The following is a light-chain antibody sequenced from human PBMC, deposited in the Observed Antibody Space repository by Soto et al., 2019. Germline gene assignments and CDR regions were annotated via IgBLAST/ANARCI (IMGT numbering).Light chain of an antibody. CDR1: QGIRND. J-gene: IGKJ4*01. CDR2: AAS. CDR3: LQDLDYPLT. Sequence: AIQMTQSPSSLSASVGDRVTITCRASQGIRNDLGWYQQKPGKAPNLLIYAASTLQSGVPSRFSGSASGTDFTLTIDNLQPEDVATYYCLQDLDYPLTFGGGTKVEIK. V-gene: IGKV1-6*01.